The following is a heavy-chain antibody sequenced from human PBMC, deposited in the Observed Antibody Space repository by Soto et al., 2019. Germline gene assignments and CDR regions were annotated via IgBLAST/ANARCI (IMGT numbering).Heavy chain of an antibody. V-gene: IGHV3-23*01. J-gene: IGHJ1*01. D-gene: IGHD3-22*01. CDR1: GFTFSSYA. CDR2: LSGSGGTT. CDR3: ANYYYSSGYHYGFFQH. Sequence: GGSLRLSCSASGFTFSSYAMSWVRQTPGKGLEWVSTLSGSGGTTYYADSVKGQFTISRDNSRSTLYLQMNSLSAEDTAVYYCANYYYSSGYHYGFFQHWGQGTLVTDSS.